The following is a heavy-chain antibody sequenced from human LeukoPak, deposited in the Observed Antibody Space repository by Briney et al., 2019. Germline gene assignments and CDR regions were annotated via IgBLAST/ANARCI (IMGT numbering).Heavy chain of an antibody. J-gene: IGHJ4*02. D-gene: IGHD4-17*01. Sequence: SETLSLTCSVSGGSISSYYWSWIRQPPGKGLEWIGYIYYSGSTNYNPSLKSRVTISVDTSKNQFSLKLSSVTAADTAVYYCARVNGDYFDYWGQGTLVTVSS. CDR1: GGSISSYY. CDR2: IYYSGST. CDR3: ARVNGDYFDY. V-gene: IGHV4-59*08.